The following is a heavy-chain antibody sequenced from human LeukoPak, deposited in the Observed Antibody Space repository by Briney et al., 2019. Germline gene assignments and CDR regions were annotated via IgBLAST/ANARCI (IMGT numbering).Heavy chain of an antibody. D-gene: IGHD5-24*01. CDR1: GLTFSHAW. CDR2: IGPVGDSP. V-gene: IGHV3-23*01. Sequence: PGGSLRLSCAASGLTFSHAWMTWVRQAPGKGLEWVSLIGPVGDSPFYADSVKGRFTISRDNSKNTLSLQMNSLRVEDTAIYYCAKDIQLSTWGLGTMVTVSS. J-gene: IGHJ3*01. CDR3: AKDIQLST.